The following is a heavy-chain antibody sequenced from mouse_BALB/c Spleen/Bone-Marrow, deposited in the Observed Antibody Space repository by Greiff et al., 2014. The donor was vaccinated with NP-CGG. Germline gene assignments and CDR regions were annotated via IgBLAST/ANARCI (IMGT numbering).Heavy chain of an antibody. CDR3: TRGDSYGSSSFAD. CDR2: IYPSDSYT. J-gene: IGHJ3*01. D-gene: IGHD1-1*01. Sequence: QVQLQQPGAELVRPGASVKLSCKASGYTFTSYWINWVKQRPGQGLEWIGNIYPSDSYTNYNQKFKDQATLTVDKSSSTAYMHLSSMTPEDSAFYDYTRGDSYGSSSFADWGQGTLVTVSA. V-gene: IGHV1-69*02. CDR1: GYTFTSYW.